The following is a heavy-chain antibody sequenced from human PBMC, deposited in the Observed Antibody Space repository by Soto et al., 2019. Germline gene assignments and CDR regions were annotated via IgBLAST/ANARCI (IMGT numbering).Heavy chain of an antibody. V-gene: IGHV1-8*01. Sequence: ASVKVSCKASGYTFTSYDINWVRQATGQGLEWMGWMNPNSGNTGYAQKFQGRVTMTRNTSISTAYMELSSLRSEDTAVYYCARAFSRRITIFGVAKKPHYFKDLWGNGTTVTVS. CDR2: MNPNSGNT. D-gene: IGHD3-3*01. CDR1: GYTFTSYD. CDR3: ARAFSRRITIFGVAKKPHYFKDL. J-gene: IGHJ6*03.